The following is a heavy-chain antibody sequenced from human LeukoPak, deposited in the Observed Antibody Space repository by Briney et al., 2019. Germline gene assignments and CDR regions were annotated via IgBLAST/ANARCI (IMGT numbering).Heavy chain of an antibody. D-gene: IGHD4-17*01. CDR2: INSDGSST. V-gene: IGHV3-74*01. J-gene: IGHJ4*02. CDR1: RFTFSTYW. Sequence: GGSLRLSCAASRFTFSTYWMHWVRQAPGKGLVWVSRINSDGSSTSYADSVKGRFTISRDNAKNTLYLQMNSLRAEDTAVYYCARGGDDYGDYVDYWGQGTLVTVSS. CDR3: ARGGDDYGDYVDY.